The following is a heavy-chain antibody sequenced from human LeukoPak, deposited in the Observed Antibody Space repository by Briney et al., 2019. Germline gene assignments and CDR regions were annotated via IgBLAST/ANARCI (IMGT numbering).Heavy chain of an antibody. D-gene: IGHD3-22*01. J-gene: IGHJ4*02. CDR2: ISSSSSTI. V-gene: IGHV3-48*01. Sequence: GGSLRLSCAASGFTFSSYSMNWVRQAPGKGLEWVSYISSSSSTIYYADSVKGRFTISRDNAKNSLYLQMNSLRAEDTAVYYCARVRYDSSGYYCDYWGQGTLVTVSS. CDR3: ARVRYDSSGYYCDY. CDR1: GFTFSSYS.